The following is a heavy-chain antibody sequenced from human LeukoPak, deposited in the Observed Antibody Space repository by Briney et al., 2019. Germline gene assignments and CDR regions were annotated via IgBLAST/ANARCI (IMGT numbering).Heavy chain of an antibody. V-gene: IGHV3-48*03. CDR3: ARMYYYGSGSHHKPYLTLWYFDY. Sequence: GGSLRLSCAASGFTFSSYEMNWVHQAPGKGLEWVSYISSSGSTIYYADSVKGRFTISRDNAKNSLYLQMNSLRAEDTAVYYCARMYYYGSGSHHKPYLTLWYFDYWGQGTLVTVSS. CDR1: GFTFSSYE. J-gene: IGHJ4*02. CDR2: ISSSGSTI. D-gene: IGHD3-10*01.